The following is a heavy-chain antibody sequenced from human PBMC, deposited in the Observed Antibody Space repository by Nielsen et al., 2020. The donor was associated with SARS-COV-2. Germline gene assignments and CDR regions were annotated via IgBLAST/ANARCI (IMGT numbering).Heavy chain of an antibody. CDR2: IYYSGST. D-gene: IGHD1-14*01. CDR3: ARGKRSYSGTFLSYYYYYYMDV. V-gene: IGHV4-38-2*02. Sequence: SETLSLTCTVSGYSISSGYYWGWIRQPPGKGLEWLGSIYYSGSTYYNPSLKSRVTISVDTSKNQFSLKLSSVTAADTAVYFCARGKRSYSGTFLSYYYYYYMDVWGKGTTVTVSS. CDR1: GYSISSGYY. J-gene: IGHJ6*03.